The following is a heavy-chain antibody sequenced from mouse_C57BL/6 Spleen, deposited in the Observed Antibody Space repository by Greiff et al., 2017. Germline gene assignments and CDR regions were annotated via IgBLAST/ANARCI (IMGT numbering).Heavy chain of an antibody. J-gene: IGHJ3*01. CDR3: RREDFLLCGWFAY. CDR2: ISGGGGNT. V-gene: IGHV5-9*01. D-gene: IGHD2-1*01. CDR1: GFTFSSYT. Sequence: EVMLVESGGGLVKPGGSLKLSCAASGFTFSSYTMSWVRQTPEKRLEWVATISGGGGNTYYPDSVKGRFTISRDNAKNTQYLQMSSLRSEDTALYCCRREDFLLCGWFAYWGQGTLVTVSA.